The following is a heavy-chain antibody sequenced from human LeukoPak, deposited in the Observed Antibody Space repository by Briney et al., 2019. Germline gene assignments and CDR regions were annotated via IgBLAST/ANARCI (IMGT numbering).Heavy chain of an antibody. Sequence: TGGSLRLSCTASGFTFSSYAMSWVRQAPGKGLEWVANIKQEGSEKYYVDSVKGRFTISRDNAKNSLYLQMDSLRAEDTAVYYCAGGSGWLIDYWGQGTLVTVSS. J-gene: IGHJ4*02. CDR2: IKQEGSEK. CDR3: AGGSGWLIDY. V-gene: IGHV3-7*01. CDR1: GFTFSSYA. D-gene: IGHD6-19*01.